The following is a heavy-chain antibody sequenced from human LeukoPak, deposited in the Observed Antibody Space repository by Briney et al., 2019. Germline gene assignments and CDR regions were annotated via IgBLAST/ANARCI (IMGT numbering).Heavy chain of an antibody. CDR2: IKQDGSEK. Sequence: GGSLRLSCAASGFTFSSYWMSWVRQAPGKGLEWVANIKQDGSEKCYVDSVKGRFTISRDNAKNSLYLQMNSLRAEDTAVYYCARDSYYDSEDYWGQGTLVTVSS. V-gene: IGHV3-7*01. J-gene: IGHJ4*02. CDR3: ARDSYYDSEDY. CDR1: GFTFSSYW. D-gene: IGHD3-22*01.